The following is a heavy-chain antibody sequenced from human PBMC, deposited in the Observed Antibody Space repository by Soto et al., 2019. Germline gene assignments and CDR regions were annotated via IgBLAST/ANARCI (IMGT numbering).Heavy chain of an antibody. Sequence: GGSLRLSCVVSGFTFSSYWMSWVRQAPGKGLEWVANIKQDGSEKHYVDSVKGRFTISRDNAENSLYLQMNSLRAEDTAVFYCARGGGAFDYWGQRTLVTVSS. CDR2: IKQDGSEK. V-gene: IGHV3-7*01. D-gene: IGHD5-12*01. J-gene: IGHJ4*02. CDR1: GFTFSSYW. CDR3: ARGGGAFDY.